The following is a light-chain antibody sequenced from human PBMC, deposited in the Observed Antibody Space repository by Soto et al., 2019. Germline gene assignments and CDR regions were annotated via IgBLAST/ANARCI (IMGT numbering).Light chain of an antibody. Sequence: DIQMTQSPTSLSASVGDRVTITCRASQGIRNFVAWYHQKPGKAPTLLIYAASTLQSGVPSRVSGSGSGTDLALTINTLQPEDVATYFCQKYSSVPVFGTGTKVEIK. CDR1: QGIRNF. CDR3: QKYSSVPV. J-gene: IGKJ3*01. CDR2: AAS. V-gene: IGKV1-27*01.